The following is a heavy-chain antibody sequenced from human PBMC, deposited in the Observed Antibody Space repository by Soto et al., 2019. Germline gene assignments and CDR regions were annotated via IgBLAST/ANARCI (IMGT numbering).Heavy chain of an antibody. V-gene: IGHV3-74*01. CDR2: INSDGSST. CDR1: GFTFSSYW. J-gene: IGHJ4*02. Sequence: EVQLVESGGGLVQPGGSLRLSCAASGFTFSSYWMHWVRQAPGKGLVWVSRINSDGSSTSYADSVKGRFTISRDNAKNKLYRQMNSLRAEDTAVYYCAREYYYGSGSVPFDYWGQGTLVTVSS. CDR3: AREYYYGSGSVPFDY. D-gene: IGHD3-10*01.